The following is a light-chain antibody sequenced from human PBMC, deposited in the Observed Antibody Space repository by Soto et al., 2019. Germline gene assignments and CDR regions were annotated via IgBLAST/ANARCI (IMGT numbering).Light chain of an antibody. CDR1: SGHSSYA. CDR2: LNSDGSH. J-gene: IGLJ3*02. Sequence: QSVLTQSPAASASLGASVKLTCTLSSGHSSYAIAWHHQQPEKGPRYLMKLNSDGSHSKGDGIPDRFSGSSSGAERYLTISGVQSEDEDDYYCQTWGTGIQVFGGGTKLTVL. V-gene: IGLV4-69*01. CDR3: QTWGTGIQV.